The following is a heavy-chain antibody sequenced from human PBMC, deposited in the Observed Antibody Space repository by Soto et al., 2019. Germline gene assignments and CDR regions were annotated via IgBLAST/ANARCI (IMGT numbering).Heavy chain of an antibody. CDR1: GFTFSSYG. J-gene: IGHJ3*02. CDR2: ISYDGSNK. Sequence: GGSLRLSCAASGFTFSSYGMHWVRQAPGKGLEWVAVISYDGSNKYYADSVKGRFTISRDNSKNTLYLQMNSLRAEDTAVYYCAKDMLAGEGGYDGYNDAFDIWGQGTMVTVSS. V-gene: IGHV3-30*18. CDR3: AKDMLAGEGGYDGYNDAFDI. D-gene: IGHD5-12*01.